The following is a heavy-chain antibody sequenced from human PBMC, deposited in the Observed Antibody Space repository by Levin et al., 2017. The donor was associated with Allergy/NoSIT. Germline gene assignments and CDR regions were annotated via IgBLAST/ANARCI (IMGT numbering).Heavy chain of an antibody. Sequence: SGGSLRLSCAASGFTFTNNAMSWVRQAPGKGLEWVSAINTNGDNTYYADSVRGRFTISRDNSKSTLFLQMNSLRPEDTAVYYCAKGGVYSSSPLDYWGQGTLVTVSS. CDR2: INTNGDNT. CDR1: GFTFTNNA. J-gene: IGHJ4*02. V-gene: IGHV3-23*01. CDR3: AKGGVYSSSPLDY. D-gene: IGHD6-6*01.